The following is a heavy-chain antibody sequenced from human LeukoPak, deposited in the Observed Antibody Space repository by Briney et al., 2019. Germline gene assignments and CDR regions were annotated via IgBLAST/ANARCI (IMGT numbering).Heavy chain of an antibody. D-gene: IGHD3-22*01. V-gene: IGHV1-8*03. J-gene: IGHJ4*02. Sequence: GASVKVACKASVYTFTSYDINWVRQATGQGLEWMGWMNPNRGNTGYAQKFQGRVTITRNTSISTAYMELSSLSSEDAAVYYCARGGKYYDSGGYYLDYWGQGTLVTVSS. CDR3: ARGGKYYDSGGYYLDY. CDR1: VYTFTSYD. CDR2: MNPNRGNT.